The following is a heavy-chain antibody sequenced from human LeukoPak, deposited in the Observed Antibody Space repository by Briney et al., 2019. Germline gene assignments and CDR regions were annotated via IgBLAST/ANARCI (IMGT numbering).Heavy chain of an antibody. CDR1: GYTFTSYY. CDR3: ARDLYDSSGYQYRIISYYFDY. J-gene: IGHJ4*02. V-gene: IGHV1-46*01. CDR2: INPGGGST. D-gene: IGHD3-22*01. Sequence: ASVKVSCKASGYTFTSYYMHWVRQAPGQGLEWMGIINPGGGSTSYAQKFQGRVTMTRDTSTSTVYMELSSLRSEDTAVYYCARDLYDSSGYQYRIISYYFDYWGQGTLVTVSS.